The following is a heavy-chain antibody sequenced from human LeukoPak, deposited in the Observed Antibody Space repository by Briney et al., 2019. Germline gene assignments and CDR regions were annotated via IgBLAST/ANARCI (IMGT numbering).Heavy chain of an antibody. CDR2: ISGSAKST. V-gene: IGHV3-23*01. Sequence: AGGSLRLSCAVSGFTFSSYAMSWVRQAPGKGLEWVSGISGSAKSTYYADSVKGRFTISRDNSKNTMYLQMKSLRAEDTAEYFCAKDGYYYDSSGYYDGGYFDYWGQGTLVTVSS. J-gene: IGHJ4*02. D-gene: IGHD3-22*01. CDR1: GFTFSSYA. CDR3: AKDGYYYDSSGYYDGGYFDY.